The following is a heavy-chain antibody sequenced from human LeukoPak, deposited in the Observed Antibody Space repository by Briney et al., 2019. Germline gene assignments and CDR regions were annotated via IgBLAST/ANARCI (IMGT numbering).Heavy chain of an antibody. D-gene: IGHD3-16*02. CDR2: INHSGST. V-gene: IGHV4-34*01. J-gene: IGHJ4*02. CDR3: ARVEEYYDYVWGSYRPYFDY. CDR1: GGSFSGYY. Sequence: SETLSLTCAVYGGSFSGYYWSWIRQPPGKGLEWIGEINHSGSTNYNPSLKSRVTISVDTSKNQSSLKLSSVTAADTAVYYCARVEEYYDYVWGSYRPYFDYWGQGALVTVSS.